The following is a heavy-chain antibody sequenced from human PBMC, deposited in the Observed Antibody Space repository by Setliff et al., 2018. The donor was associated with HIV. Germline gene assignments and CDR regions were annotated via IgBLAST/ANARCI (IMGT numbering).Heavy chain of an antibody. J-gene: IGHJ6*02. CDR2: MNPNSGNT. CDR1: GYTFTSYD. Sequence: VKVSCKASGYTFTSYDINWVRQATGQGLERMGWMNPNSGNTGYAQKFQGRVTMTRNTSISTAYMELSSLRSEDTAVYYCARVTMIVVGHYYYGMDVWGQGTTVTVSS. D-gene: IGHD3-22*01. CDR3: ARVTMIVVGHYYYGMDV. V-gene: IGHV1-8*02.